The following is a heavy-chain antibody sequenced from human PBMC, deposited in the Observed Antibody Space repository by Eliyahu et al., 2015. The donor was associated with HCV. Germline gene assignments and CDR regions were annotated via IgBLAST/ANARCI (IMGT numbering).Heavy chain of an antibody. Sequence: QVQLVQSGAEVKKPGASVKVSCKASGYTFTNYYMHWVRQAPGQGLEWMGIINPSAGTTTYAQKFQGRVTMTRDTSTTTVYMELSSLRSEDTAVYYCARGENAFDIWGHGTMVTVSS. CDR1: GYTFTNYY. CDR3: ARGENAFDI. CDR2: INPSAGTT. J-gene: IGHJ3*02. V-gene: IGHV1-46*01.